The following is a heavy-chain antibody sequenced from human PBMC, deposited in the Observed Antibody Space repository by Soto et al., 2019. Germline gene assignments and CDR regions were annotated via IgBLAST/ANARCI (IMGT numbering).Heavy chain of an antibody. J-gene: IGHJ4*02. D-gene: IGHD3-16*01. CDR3: ARDPYLGDHQY. V-gene: IGHV1-18*01. Sequence: QVQLVQSGGEVKKPGASVKVSCKTSGYTFTTYGISWVRQAPGQGLEWVGWISAYSGKTHYAQKFQGTVTMPTDTSTNAAYLELRSLRADDTAVYYCARDPYLGDHQYWGQGTLVTVSS. CDR1: GYTFTTYG. CDR2: ISAYSGKT.